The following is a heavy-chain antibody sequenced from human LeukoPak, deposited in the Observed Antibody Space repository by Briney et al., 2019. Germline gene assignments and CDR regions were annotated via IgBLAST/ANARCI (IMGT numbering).Heavy chain of an antibody. CDR3: ARESGYRDSNYIGTFDF. J-gene: IGHJ3*01. Sequence: SGTLSLTCAVSGGSISSSNWWSWVRQPPGKGLEWIGEIYHSGSTNYNPSLKSRVTISVDTSKNQFSLKLSSVTAADTAVYFCARESGYRDSNYIGTFDFWGRGLLITVSS. CDR1: GGSISSSNW. CDR2: IYHSGST. D-gene: IGHD4-11*01. V-gene: IGHV4-4*02.